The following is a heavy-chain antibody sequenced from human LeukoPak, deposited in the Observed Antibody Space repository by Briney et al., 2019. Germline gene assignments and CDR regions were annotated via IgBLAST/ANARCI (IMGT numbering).Heavy chain of an antibody. Sequence: GGSLRLSCVASGFTFSSYGMHWVRQAPGKGLEWVAFIRYDGSNKYCADSVKGRFTISRDNSKNTLYLQMNSLRAEDTAVYYCAKDVPGYCSSTSCPGAFDYWGQGTLVTVSS. V-gene: IGHV3-30*02. D-gene: IGHD2-2*01. CDR2: IRYDGSNK. J-gene: IGHJ4*02. CDR3: AKDVPGYCSSTSCPGAFDY. CDR1: GFTFSSYG.